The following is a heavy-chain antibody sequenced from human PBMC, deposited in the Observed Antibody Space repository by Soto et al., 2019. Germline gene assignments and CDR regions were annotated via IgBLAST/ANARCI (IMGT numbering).Heavy chain of an antibody. Sequence: GESLKISCAASGFTFNNYAMSWVRQVPGTGLEWVSVISGSGDFTYYADSVKGRFTISRDNPKNTIYLQMNSLRAEDTAVYYCAKGFYGSGSYYNERAFDSWGQGTLVTVSS. J-gene: IGHJ4*02. CDR3: AKGFYGSGSYYNERAFDS. CDR2: ISGSGDFT. D-gene: IGHD3-10*01. V-gene: IGHV3-23*01. CDR1: GFTFNNYA.